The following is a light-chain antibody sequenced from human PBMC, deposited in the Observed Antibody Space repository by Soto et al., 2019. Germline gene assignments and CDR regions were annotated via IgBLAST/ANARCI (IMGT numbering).Light chain of an antibody. CDR1: HSISNW. V-gene: IGKV1-5*01. J-gene: IGKJ4*01. Sequence: DIHMTQSPSTVPASVGDRVTITCRASHSISNWLAWYQQKPGTAPKVLIYHASNLQSGVPSRFSGSGSGTEFTLTISSLQLEDVATYFWQTYDSAPLTFGGGTKVDIK. CDR2: HAS. CDR3: QTYDSAPLT.